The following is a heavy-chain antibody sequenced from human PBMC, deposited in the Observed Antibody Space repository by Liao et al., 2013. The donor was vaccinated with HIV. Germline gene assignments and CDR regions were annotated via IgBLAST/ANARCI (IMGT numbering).Heavy chain of an antibody. V-gene: IGHV4-34*09. J-gene: IGHJ4*02. D-gene: IGHD6-13*01. Sequence: QVQLQESGPGLVKPSQTLSLTCAVYGESFNGYYWTWIRQPPGRGLEWIGEINHRGNTNYNPSLKSRVTISVDTSKNQFSVKLTSVTAADTAVYYCVRGGYWRFDFWGQGPLVTVSS. CDR3: VRGGYWRFDF. CDR2: INHRGNT. CDR1: GESFNGYY.